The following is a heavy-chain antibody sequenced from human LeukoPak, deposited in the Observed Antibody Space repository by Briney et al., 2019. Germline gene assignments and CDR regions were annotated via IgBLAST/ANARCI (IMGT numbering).Heavy chain of an antibody. CDR2: INPNSGGT. Sequence: ASVKVSCKASGYTFTGYYMHWVRQAPGQGLEWMGWINPNSGGTNYAQKFQGRVTMTRDTSISTAYMELSRLRSDDTAVYYCAKDRGPQWWGSFDYWGQGTLVTDSS. D-gene: IGHD3-16*01. J-gene: IGHJ4*02. CDR3: AKDRGPQWWGSFDY. V-gene: IGHV1-2*02. CDR1: GYTFTGYY.